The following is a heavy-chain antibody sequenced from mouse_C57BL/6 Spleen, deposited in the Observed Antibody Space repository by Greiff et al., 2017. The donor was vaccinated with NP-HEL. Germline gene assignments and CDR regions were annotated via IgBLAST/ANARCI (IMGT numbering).Heavy chain of an antibody. Sequence: EVQLQQSVAELVRPGASVKLSCTASGFYIKNTYMHWVKQRPEQGLEWIGRIDPANGNTKYAPKFQGKATITADTSSNTAYLQLSSLTTEDTAIYYCAGFAWFADWGKGTLVTVSA. CDR1: GFYIKNTY. CDR3: AGFAWFAD. V-gene: IGHV14-3*01. CDR2: IDPANGNT. J-gene: IGHJ3*01.